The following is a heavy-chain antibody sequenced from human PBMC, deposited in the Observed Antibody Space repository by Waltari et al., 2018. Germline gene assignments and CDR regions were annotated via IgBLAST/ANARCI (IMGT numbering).Heavy chain of an antibody. CDR2: IYYSGST. CDR1: GGSISSYY. Sequence: QVQLQESGPGLVKPSETLSLTCTVSGGSISSYYWSCIRQPPGKGLEWIGYIYYSGSTNYNPSLKSRVTISVDTSKNQFSLKLSSVTAADTAVYYCARVERGYSYGYALDYWGQGTLVTVSS. V-gene: IGHV4-59*01. D-gene: IGHD5-18*01. J-gene: IGHJ4*02. CDR3: ARVERGYSYGYALDY.